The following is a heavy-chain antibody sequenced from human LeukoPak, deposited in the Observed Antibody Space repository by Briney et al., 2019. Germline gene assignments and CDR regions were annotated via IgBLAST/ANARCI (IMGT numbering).Heavy chain of an antibody. Sequence: PGGSLRLSCAASGLSFSSFAMSWVRQGPARGLEWVALIRYDGNDHWYGDSAKGRFTISRDNSKDTVYLQMNSLRAEDTAVYYCAKDWMVRGAYDYWGQGTLVTVSS. V-gene: IGHV3-30*02. J-gene: IGHJ4*02. D-gene: IGHD3-10*01. CDR3: AKDWMVRGAYDY. CDR2: IRYDGNDH. CDR1: GLSFSSFA.